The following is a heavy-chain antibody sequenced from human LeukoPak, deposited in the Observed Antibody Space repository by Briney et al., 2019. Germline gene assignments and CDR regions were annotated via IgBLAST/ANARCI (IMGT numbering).Heavy chain of an antibody. V-gene: IGHV3-53*01. D-gene: IGHD5-24*01. CDR3: ARDLGYKDYVSAFDI. J-gene: IGHJ3*02. CDR2: IYSGGST. CDR1: GFMVSSNY. Sequence: PGGSLRLSCAASGFMVSSNYMSWVRQAPGKGLEWVSVIYSGGSTYYADSVKGRFTISRDNAKNSLYLHMNSLRAEDTALYFCARDLGYKDYVSAFDIWGQGTMVTVSS.